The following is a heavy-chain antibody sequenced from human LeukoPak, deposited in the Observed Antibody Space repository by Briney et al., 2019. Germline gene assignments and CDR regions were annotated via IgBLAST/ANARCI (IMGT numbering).Heavy chain of an antibody. Sequence: KASETLSLTCTVSGGSISSSSYYWGWIRQPPGEGLEWIGSIYYSGSTYYNPSLKSRVTISVDTSKNQFSLKLSSVTAADTAVYYCARASGGYSYGFGYNWFDPWGQGTLVTVSS. J-gene: IGHJ5*02. CDR3: ARASGGYSYGFGYNWFDP. D-gene: IGHD5-18*01. CDR1: GGSISSSSYY. V-gene: IGHV4-39*01. CDR2: IYYSGST.